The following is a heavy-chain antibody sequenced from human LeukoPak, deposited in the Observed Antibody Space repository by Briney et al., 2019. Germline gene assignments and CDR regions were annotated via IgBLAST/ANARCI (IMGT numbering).Heavy chain of an antibody. D-gene: IGHD3-22*01. J-gene: IGHJ3*02. CDR1: GGSISSTSYY. CDR2: IIYSGNT. Sequence: SETLSLTCTASGGSISSTSYYWGWIRRPPGRGLEWIGGIIYSGNTKYNPSLKSRVTISVDTTKNQFSLKLSSVTAADTAVYYCARESSSSGDAFDIWGQGTMVTVSS. CDR3: ARESSSSGDAFDI. V-gene: IGHV4-39*07.